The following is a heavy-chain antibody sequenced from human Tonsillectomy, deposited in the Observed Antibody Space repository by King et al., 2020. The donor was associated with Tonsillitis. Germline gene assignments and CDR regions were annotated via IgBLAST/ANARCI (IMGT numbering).Heavy chain of an antibody. CDR1: GGSISSYY. Sequence: HVQLQESGPGLVKPSETLSLTCTVSGGSISSYYWSWLRQPPGKGLEWIGYIYDSGSTNYNPSLKSRGTISVDTSKNQLSLKLSSLTAADTAVYYCARGSNLAAAGTGYYFDYWGQGTLVTVS. CDR3: ARGSNLAAAGTGYYFDY. D-gene: IGHD6-13*01. J-gene: IGHJ4*02. CDR2: IYDSGST. V-gene: IGHV4-59*01.